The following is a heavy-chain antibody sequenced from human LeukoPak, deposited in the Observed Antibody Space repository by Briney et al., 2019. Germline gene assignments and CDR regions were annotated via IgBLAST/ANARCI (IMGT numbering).Heavy chain of an antibody. CDR1: GGTFSSYA. CDR2: IIPIFGTA. D-gene: IGHD3-10*01. V-gene: IGHV1-69*05. Sequence: SVKVSCKASGGTFSSYAISWVRQAPGQGLEWMGGIIPIFGTANYAQKFQGRVTITTDESTSTAYMEPSSLRSEDTAVYYCARGPPTYYGSGSYNYYMDVWGKGTTVTVSS. J-gene: IGHJ6*03. CDR3: ARGPPTYYGSGSYNYYMDV.